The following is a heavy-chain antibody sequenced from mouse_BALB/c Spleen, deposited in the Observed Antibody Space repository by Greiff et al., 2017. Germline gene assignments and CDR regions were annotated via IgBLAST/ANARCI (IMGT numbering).Heavy chain of an antibody. Sequence: VQLQQSGAELARPGASVKLSCKASGYTFTSYWMQWVKQRPGQGLEWIGAIYPGDGDTRYTQKFKGKATLTADKSSSTAYMQLSSLASEDSAVYYCARADYGYDEGMDYWGQGTSVTVSS. CDR1: GYTFTSYW. V-gene: IGHV1-87*01. CDR2: IYPGDGDT. D-gene: IGHD2-2*01. J-gene: IGHJ4*01. CDR3: ARADYGYDEGMDY.